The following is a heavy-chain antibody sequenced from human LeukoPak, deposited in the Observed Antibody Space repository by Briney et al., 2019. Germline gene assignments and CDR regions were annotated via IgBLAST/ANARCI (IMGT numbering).Heavy chain of an antibody. Sequence: ASVKVSCKASGYTFTSYGISWVRQAPGQGLEWMGWISAYNGNTNYAQKLQGRVTMTTDTSTSTAYMELRSLRSDDTAVYYCARVNWGYCSGGSCYSRKFNWFDPWGQGTLVTVSS. CDR3: ARVNWGYCSGGSCYSRKFNWFDP. CDR1: GYTFTSYG. V-gene: IGHV1-18*01. D-gene: IGHD2-15*01. CDR2: ISAYNGNT. J-gene: IGHJ5*02.